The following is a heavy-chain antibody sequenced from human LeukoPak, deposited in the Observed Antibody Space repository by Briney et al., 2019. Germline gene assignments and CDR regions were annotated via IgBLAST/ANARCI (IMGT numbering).Heavy chain of an antibody. J-gene: IGHJ4*02. Sequence: SETLSLTCTVSGGSISSGDYYWSWIRQPPGKGLEWIGYIYYSGSTYYNPSLKSRVTISVDTSKNQFSLKLSSVTAADTAVYYCARDLASAAGYFDYWGQGTLVTVSS. CDR2: IYYSGST. CDR3: ARDLASAAGYFDY. V-gene: IGHV4-30-4*02. D-gene: IGHD6-13*01. CDR1: GGSISSGDYY.